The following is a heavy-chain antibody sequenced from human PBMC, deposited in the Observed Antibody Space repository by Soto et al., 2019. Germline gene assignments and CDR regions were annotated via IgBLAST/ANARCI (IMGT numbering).Heavy chain of an antibody. V-gene: IGHV5-51*01. CDR1: GYSFTSYW. CDR2: IYPGDSDT. CDR3: ARRYCSGGSCYFTSDDAFDI. Sequence: EVQLVQSGAEVKKPGESLKISCKGSGYSFTSYWIGWVRQMPGKGLEWMGIIYPGDSDTRYSPSFQGQVTISADKSISTAYLQWSSLKASDTAMYYCARRYCSGGSCYFTSDDAFDIWGQGTMVTVSS. D-gene: IGHD2-15*01. J-gene: IGHJ3*02.